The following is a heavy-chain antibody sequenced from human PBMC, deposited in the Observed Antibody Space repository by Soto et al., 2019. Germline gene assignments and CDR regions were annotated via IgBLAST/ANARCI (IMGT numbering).Heavy chain of an antibody. D-gene: IGHD3-16*01. CDR1: GFTFSSYG. CDR3: GKAKVGGLSRSFASYGMDV. J-gene: IGHJ6*02. V-gene: IGHV3-30*18. Sequence: QVQLVESGGGVVQPGRSLRLSCAASGFTFSSYGMHWVRQAPGKGLEWVAVISYDGSNKYYADSVKGRFTISRDNAKNTLYQKRNRPGAEHRAVFSCGKAKVGGLSRSFASYGMDVRGQ. CDR2: ISYDGSNK.